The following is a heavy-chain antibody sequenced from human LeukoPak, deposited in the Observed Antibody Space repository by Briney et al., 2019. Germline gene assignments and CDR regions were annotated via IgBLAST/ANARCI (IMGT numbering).Heavy chain of an antibody. J-gene: IGHJ4*02. CDR2: ISYDGSNK. CDR3: ARERTMIVGAIRGAFDY. Sequence: GRSLRLSCAASGFTFSSYAMHWVRQAPGKGLEWVAVISYDGSNKYYADSVKGRFTISRDNSKTTLYLQMNSLRAEDTAVYYCARERTMIVGAIRGAFDYWGQGTLVTVSS. D-gene: IGHD1-26*01. V-gene: IGHV3-30-3*01. CDR1: GFTFSSYA.